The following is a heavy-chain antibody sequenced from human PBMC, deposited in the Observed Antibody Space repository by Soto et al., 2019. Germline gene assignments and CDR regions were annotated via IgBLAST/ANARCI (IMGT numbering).Heavy chain of an antibody. CDR3: TTATGENPSRDYYYYGMDV. D-gene: IGHD7-27*01. Sequence: GGSLRLSCAASGFTFSNAWMSWVRQAPGKGLEWVGRIKSKTDGGTTDYAAPVKGRFTISRDDSKNTLYLQMNSLKTEDTAVYYCTTATGENPSRDYYYYGMDVWGQGTTVTVSS. J-gene: IGHJ6*02. CDR2: IKSKTDGGTT. CDR1: GFTFSNAW. V-gene: IGHV3-15*01.